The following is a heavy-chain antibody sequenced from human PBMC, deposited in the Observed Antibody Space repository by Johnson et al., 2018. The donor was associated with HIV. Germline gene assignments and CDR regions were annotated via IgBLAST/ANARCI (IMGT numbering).Heavy chain of an antibody. CDR3: AKDMGYSGSYFDAFDI. Sequence: MLLVESGGGVVRPGGSLRLSCAASGFTFDDYGMSWVRQAPGKGLEWVLGFYSGGSTYYSHPVRGRFTISRANSKNTLYLQMNSLRPEDTALYYCAKDMGYSGSYFDAFDIWGRGTMVTVSS. J-gene: IGHJ3*02. V-gene: IGHV3-20*04. CDR2: FYSGGST. D-gene: IGHD1-26*01. CDR1: GFTFDDYG.